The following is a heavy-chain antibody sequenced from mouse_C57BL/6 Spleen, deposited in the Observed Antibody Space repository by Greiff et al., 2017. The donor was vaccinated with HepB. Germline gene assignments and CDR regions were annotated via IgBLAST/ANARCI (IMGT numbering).Heavy chain of an antibody. V-gene: IGHV1-61*01. CDR1: GYTFTSYW. D-gene: IGHD1-1*01. CDR3: ARWGTVVDYYAMDY. J-gene: IGHJ4*01. Sequence: QVQLQQPGAELVRPGSSVKLSCKASGYTFTSYWMDWVKQRPGQGLEWIGNIYPSDSETHYNQKFKDKATLTVDKSSSTAYMQLSSLTSEDSAVYYCARWGTVVDYYAMDYWGQGTSVTVSS. CDR2: IYPSDSET.